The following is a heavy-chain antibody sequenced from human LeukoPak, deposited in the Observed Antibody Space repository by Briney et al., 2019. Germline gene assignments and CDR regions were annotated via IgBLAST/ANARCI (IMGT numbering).Heavy chain of an antibody. Sequence: KPSETLSLTCTVSGGSIRSSSYYWGWIRQPPGKGLGWFGSIYYSGSTNYKPSLRSRVTISVDTSKNQFSLKLSSVTAADTAVYYCARHAGSYYAYNFDYWGQGTLVTVSS. V-gene: IGHV4-39*01. CDR1: GGSIRSSSYY. J-gene: IGHJ4*02. D-gene: IGHD3-22*01. CDR2: IYYSGST. CDR3: ARHAGSYYAYNFDY.